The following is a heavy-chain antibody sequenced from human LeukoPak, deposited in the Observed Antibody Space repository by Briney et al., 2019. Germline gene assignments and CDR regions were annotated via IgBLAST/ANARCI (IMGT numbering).Heavy chain of an antibody. CDR1: GGSISSGDYY. CDR3: AREIPGGTPFDY. V-gene: IGHV4-30-4*01. Sequence: SQTLSLTCTVSGGSISSGDYYWSWIRQPPGKGLEWIGYIYYSGSTYYNPSLKSRVTISVDTSKNQFSLKLSSVTAADTAVYYCAREIPGGTPFDYWGQGTLVPVSS. J-gene: IGHJ4*02. CDR2: IYYSGST. D-gene: IGHD2-15*01.